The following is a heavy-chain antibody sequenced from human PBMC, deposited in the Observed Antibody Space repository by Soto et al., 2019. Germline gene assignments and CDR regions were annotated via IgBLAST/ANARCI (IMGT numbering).Heavy chain of an antibody. CDR3: ARGRRVWRV. Sequence: QVQLQESGPGLVKPSETLSLTCAVSDGSISSYYWTWVRQPPGKGLEWIGSKHYSGTTNYNPSLTSRATISVDTSKNQFSLRLTSVTAADTAVYYCARGRRVWRVWGQGTTVTVSS. V-gene: IGHV4-59*01. CDR2: KHYSGTT. D-gene: IGHD2-21*01. J-gene: IGHJ6*02. CDR1: DGSISSYY.